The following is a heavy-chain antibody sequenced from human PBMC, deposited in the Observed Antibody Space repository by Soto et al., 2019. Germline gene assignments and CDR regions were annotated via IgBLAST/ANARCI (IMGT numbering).Heavy chain of an antibody. CDR1: GGTFSSYA. CDR3: AREPKPRVYSYVDGNNWFDP. J-gene: IGHJ5*02. CDR2: IIPIFGTA. D-gene: IGHD5-18*01. Sequence: QVQLVQSGAEVKKPGSSVKVSCKASGGTFSSYAISWVRQAPGQGLEWMGGIIPIFGTANYAQKFQGRVTITADKSTSKAYMELSSLRAEDTAVYYCAREPKPRVYSYVDGNNWFDPWGQGTLVPVSS. V-gene: IGHV1-69*06.